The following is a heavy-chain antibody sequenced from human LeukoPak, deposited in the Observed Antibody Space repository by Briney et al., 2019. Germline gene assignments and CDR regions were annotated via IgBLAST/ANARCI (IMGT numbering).Heavy chain of an antibody. V-gene: IGHV3-7*04. CDR1: GFTFSSYW. Sequence: PGGSLRLSCAASGFTFSSYWMTWVRQAPGKGLEWVANIKQDGREKYYVDSLRGRFNIFRDNAKNSLYLQMNSLRAEDTAVYYCARARYYDNSGYYYYFDYWGQGTLVTVSS. J-gene: IGHJ4*02. CDR2: IKQDGREK. CDR3: ARARYYDNSGYYYYFDY. D-gene: IGHD3-22*01.